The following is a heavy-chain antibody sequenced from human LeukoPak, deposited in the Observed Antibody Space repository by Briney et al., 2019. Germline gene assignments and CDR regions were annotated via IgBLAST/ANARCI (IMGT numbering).Heavy chain of an antibody. CDR2: ISYDGSNK. V-gene: IGHV3-30*04. J-gene: IGHJ4*02. Sequence: QSGGSLRLSCAASGFTFSSYAMHWVRQAPGKGLEWVAVISYDGSNKYYADSVKGRFTISRDNSKNTLYLQMNSLRVEDTAVYYCVKSSPPPFRYWGQGTLVTVSS. CDR3: VKSSPPPFRY. CDR1: GFTFSSYA.